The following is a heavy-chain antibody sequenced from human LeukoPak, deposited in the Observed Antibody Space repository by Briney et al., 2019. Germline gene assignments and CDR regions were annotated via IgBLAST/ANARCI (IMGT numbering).Heavy chain of an antibody. CDR1: GFTFSSYA. CDR2: ISGNGGST. V-gene: IGHV3-23*01. CDR3: AKDQYYYDSSGYYFSPDY. J-gene: IGHJ4*02. Sequence: GGSLRLSCAASGFTFSSYAMSWVRQAPGKGLEWVSAISGNGGSTFYTDAVKGRFTNSRDNSKNTLFLQMNSLRAEDTAVYYCAKDQYYYDSSGYYFSPDYWGQGTLVTVSS. D-gene: IGHD3-22*01.